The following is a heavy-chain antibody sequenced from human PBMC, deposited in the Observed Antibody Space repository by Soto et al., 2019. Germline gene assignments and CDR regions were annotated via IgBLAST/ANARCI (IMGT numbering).Heavy chain of an antibody. Sequence: VGSLRLSCAASGFTFSDYYMSWIRQAPGKGLEWVSYISSSGSTIYYADSVKGRFTISRDNAKNSLYLQMNSLRAEDTAVYYCARDSGVVAATSFDPCGQRTLVTVSS. V-gene: IGHV3-11*01. J-gene: IGHJ5*02. CDR2: ISSSGSTI. CDR3: ARDSGVVAATSFDP. CDR1: GFTFSDYY. D-gene: IGHD2-15*01.